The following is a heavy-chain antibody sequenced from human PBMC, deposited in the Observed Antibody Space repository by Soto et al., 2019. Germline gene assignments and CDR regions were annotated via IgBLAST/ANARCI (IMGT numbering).Heavy chain of an antibody. CDR2: INWNSDSI. J-gene: IGHJ6*02. D-gene: IGHD2-15*01. V-gene: IGHV3-9*01. CDR1: GFSFDDYV. Sequence: EVQLVESGGGLVQPGRSLRLSCAASGFSFDDYVMHWVRQVPGKGLEWVSGINWNSDSIGYADSVKGRFTISRDNTKKPLYLQMNSLRTEDTALYFCSKDLGYWCGDSRFRNYNYQDGMDVWGQGTTVTVSS. CDR3: SKDLGYWCGDSRFRNYNYQDGMDV.